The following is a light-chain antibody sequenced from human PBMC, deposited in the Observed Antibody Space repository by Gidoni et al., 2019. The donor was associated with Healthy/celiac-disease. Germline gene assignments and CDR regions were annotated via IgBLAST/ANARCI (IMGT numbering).Light chain of an antibody. CDR2: GNS. CDR3: QSYDSSLSGYV. V-gene: IGLV1-40*01. Sequence: QSVLTQPPPVSLAPVHRVTISCTGSSSNIGAGYDVHWYQQLPGTAPKLLIYGNSNRPSGVPDRCSGSKSGTSASMAITGIQAEDEADYYCQSYDSSLSGYVFGTGTKVTVL. J-gene: IGLJ1*01. CDR1: SSNIGAGYD.